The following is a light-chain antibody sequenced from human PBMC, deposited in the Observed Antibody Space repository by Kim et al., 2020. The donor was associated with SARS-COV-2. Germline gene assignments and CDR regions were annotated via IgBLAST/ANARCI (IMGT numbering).Light chain of an antibody. Sequence: EIVLTQSPGTLSLSPGERATLSCRASQSVSRNYLAWYQQKPDQAPRLLIYGASSRTTGIPDRFSGSGSGTDFTLTISRLEPEDFAVFYCQQYGSTPYTFGQGTKLEI. J-gene: IGKJ2*01. CDR1: QSVSRNY. V-gene: IGKV3-20*01. CDR2: GAS. CDR3: QQYGSTPYT.